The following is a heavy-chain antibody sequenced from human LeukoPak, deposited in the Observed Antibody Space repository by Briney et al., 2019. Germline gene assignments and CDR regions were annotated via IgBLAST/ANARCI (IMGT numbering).Heavy chain of an antibody. CDR1: GYTFTDYY. CDR3: ARVESSGCFDY. CDR2: IHPNSGGT. Sequence: ASVKVSCKASGYTFTDYYIHWVRQAPGQGLEWMGWIHPNSGGTAYAQKFQGRVTMTRDTSISTVYMELSRLRSDDTAVYYCARVESSGCFDYWGQGTLVTVSS. J-gene: IGHJ4*02. V-gene: IGHV1-2*02. D-gene: IGHD6-19*01.